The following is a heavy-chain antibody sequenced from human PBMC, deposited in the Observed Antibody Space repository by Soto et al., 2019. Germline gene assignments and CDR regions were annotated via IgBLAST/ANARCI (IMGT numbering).Heavy chain of an antibody. D-gene: IGHD2-15*01. CDR1: EFSLTSGVA. J-gene: IGHJ4*02. Sequence: QITLKESGPTLVKPTQTLTLTCTFSEFSLTSGVAVGWIRQPPGKALEWLALIYWDDDKRYSPSLKSRPTHTKDNSHNQVVLTMTNMDPVDTATYYWAHIRYYSSLGSRGQGILVTVSS. V-gene: IGHV2-5*02. CDR2: IYWDDDK. CDR3: AHIRYYSSLGS.